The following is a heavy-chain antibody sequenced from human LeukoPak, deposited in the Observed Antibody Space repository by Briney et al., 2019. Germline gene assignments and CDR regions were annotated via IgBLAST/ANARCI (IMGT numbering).Heavy chain of an antibody. D-gene: IGHD6-19*01. CDR2: INDSGRT. J-gene: IGHJ4*02. Sequence: SETLSLTCAVYGGSFSGYHWSWVRQPPGKGLEWIGEINDSGRTNYNPSLKSRVTISVDTSKNQFSLKLSSVTAADTAVYYCARRLWDTSGWYFDYWGQGRLVAVSS. CDR3: ARRLWDTSGWYFDY. CDR1: GGSFSGYH. V-gene: IGHV4-34*01.